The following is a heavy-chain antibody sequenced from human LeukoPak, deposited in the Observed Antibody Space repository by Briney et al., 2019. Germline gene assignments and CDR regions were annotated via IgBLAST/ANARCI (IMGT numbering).Heavy chain of an antibody. Sequence: SETLSLTCTVSGGSISSYYWNWIRQPAGKGLEYIGRTYTGGSTNYNPSLKSRVTMSVDTSKNQFSPKLSSVTAADTAVYYCVGGTYYGGDYWGQGTLVTVSS. CDR1: GGSISSYY. V-gene: IGHV4-4*07. CDR2: TYTGGST. D-gene: IGHD1-26*01. J-gene: IGHJ4*02. CDR3: VGGTYYGGDY.